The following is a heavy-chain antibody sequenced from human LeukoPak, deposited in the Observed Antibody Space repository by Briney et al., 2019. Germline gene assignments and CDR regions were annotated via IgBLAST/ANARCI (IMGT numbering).Heavy chain of an antibody. D-gene: IGHD3-22*01. CDR3: ARDSYYDSSGYYYYYYYYMDV. V-gene: IGHV1-18*04. Sequence: ASVKVYCKTSGYTFTGYYMYWVRQAPGQGLEWMGWISAYNGNTNYAQKLQGRVTMTTDTSTSTAYMELRSLRSDDTAVYYCARDSYYDSSGYYYYYYYYMDVWGKGTTVTVSS. CDR1: GYTFTGYY. CDR2: ISAYNGNT. J-gene: IGHJ6*03.